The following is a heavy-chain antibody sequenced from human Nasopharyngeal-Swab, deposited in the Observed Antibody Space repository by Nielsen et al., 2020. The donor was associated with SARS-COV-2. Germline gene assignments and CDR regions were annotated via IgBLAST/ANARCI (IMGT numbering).Heavy chain of an antibody. Sequence: GSLRLSCTVSGCSISSYYWSWIRQPPGKGLEWIGYIYSIGSTNYNPSFKSRVTISVDTSKNQFSLKLSSVTAADTAVYYCARGSGYYDSIGYSYYWGQGTLVTVSS. CDR2: IYSIGST. J-gene: IGHJ4*02. D-gene: IGHD3-22*01. CDR1: GCSISSYY. CDR3: ARGSGYYDSIGYSYY. V-gene: IGHV4-59*13.